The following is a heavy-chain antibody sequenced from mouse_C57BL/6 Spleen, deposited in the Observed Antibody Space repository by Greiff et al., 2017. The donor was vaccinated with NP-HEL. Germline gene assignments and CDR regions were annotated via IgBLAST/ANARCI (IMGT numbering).Heavy chain of an antibody. CDR1: GYSFTSYY. CDR2: IYPGSGNT. CDR3: ARGHGSSSMDY. Sequence: QVQLQQSGPELVKPGASVKISCKASGYSFTSYYIHWVKQRPGQGLEWIGWIYPGSGNTKYNEKFKGKATLTADTSSSTAYMQLSSLTSEDSAVYYCARGHGSSSMDYWGQGTSVTVSS. V-gene: IGHV1-66*01. D-gene: IGHD1-1*01. J-gene: IGHJ4*01.